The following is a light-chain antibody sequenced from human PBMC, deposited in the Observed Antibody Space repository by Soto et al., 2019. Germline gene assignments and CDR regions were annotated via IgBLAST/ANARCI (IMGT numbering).Light chain of an antibody. Sequence: QSVLTQPPSASGTPGQRVTISCSGSSSNIGSNYVYWYQQLPGTAPKLLIYRNNQRPSGVPVRFSGSKSGTSASLAISGLGSEDEADYYCAAWDDSLSGPRVFGGGTQLTVL. CDR3: AAWDDSLSGPRV. CDR2: RNN. V-gene: IGLV1-47*01. CDR1: SSNIGSNY. J-gene: IGLJ3*02.